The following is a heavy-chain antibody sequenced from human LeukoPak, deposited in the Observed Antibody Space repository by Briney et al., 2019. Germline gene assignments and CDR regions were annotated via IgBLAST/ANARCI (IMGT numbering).Heavy chain of an antibody. CDR3: TRDSAVGAIGAFDY. J-gene: IGHJ4*02. CDR2: ISSSSSYI. Sequence: GGSLRLSCAASGFTFSSYTMNWVRQAPGQGLEWVSSISSSSSYIYYADSVKGRFTISRDNAKNSLYLQMNSLRAEDTAVYYCTRDSAVGAIGAFDYWGQGALVTVSS. D-gene: IGHD1-26*01. V-gene: IGHV3-21*01. CDR1: GFTFSSYT.